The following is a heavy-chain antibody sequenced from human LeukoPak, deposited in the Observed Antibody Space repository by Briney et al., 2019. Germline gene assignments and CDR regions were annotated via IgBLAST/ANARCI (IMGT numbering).Heavy chain of an antibody. CDR2: IYYSGST. D-gene: IGHD4-17*01. V-gene: IGHV4-39*07. CDR1: GGSISSSSYY. J-gene: IGHJ4*02. Sequence: SETLSLTCTVSGGSISSSSYYWGWIRQPPGKGLEWIGSIYYSGSTYYNPSLKSRVTISVDTSKNQFSLELSSVTAADTAVYYCARDGATVTKSDWGQGTLVTVSS. CDR3: ARDGATVTKSD.